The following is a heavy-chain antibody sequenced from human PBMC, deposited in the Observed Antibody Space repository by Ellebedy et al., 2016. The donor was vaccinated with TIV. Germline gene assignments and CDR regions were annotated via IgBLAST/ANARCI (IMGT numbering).Heavy chain of an antibody. CDR3: AREREHQMIYYYSGMDV. CDR2: ISSSSSFI. Sequence: PGGSLRPSCAPSGFTFSDYSVNWVRQAPGKGLEWVSSISSSSSFIYYADSVKGRFTISRDNAKNSLYLQMNSLSTEDTAVYYCAREREHQMIYYYSGMDVWGQGTAVTVSS. V-gene: IGHV3-21*01. CDR1: GFTFSDYS. D-gene: IGHD1-26*01. J-gene: IGHJ6*02.